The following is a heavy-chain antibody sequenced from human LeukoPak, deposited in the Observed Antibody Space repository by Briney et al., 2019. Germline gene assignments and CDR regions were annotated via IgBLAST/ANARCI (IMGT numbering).Heavy chain of an antibody. D-gene: IGHD5-24*01. CDR1: GGSISSSSYY. V-gene: IGHV4-39*07. CDR3: ARGEMATIEDAFDI. Sequence: SETLSLTCTVSGGSISSSSYYWAWIRQPPGKGLEWIGNIYYSGTTYYNASLKSRVTISVDTSKNQFSLKLSSVTAADTAVYYCARGEMATIEDAFDIWGQGTMVTVSS. J-gene: IGHJ3*02. CDR2: IYYSGTT.